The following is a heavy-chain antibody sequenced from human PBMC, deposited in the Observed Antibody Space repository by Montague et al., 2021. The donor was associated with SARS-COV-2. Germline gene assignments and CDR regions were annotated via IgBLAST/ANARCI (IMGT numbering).Heavy chain of an antibody. CDR2: IYSGGST. CDR3: ARGLRIAAAGTGSGYYYGMDV. J-gene: IGHJ6*02. Sequence: SLRLSCAASGFTVSSNYMSWVRQAPGKGLEWVSVIYSGGSTYYADSVKGRFTISRHNSKNTLYLQMNSLRAEDTAVYHCARGLRIAAAGTGSGYYYGMDVWGQGTTVTVSS. D-gene: IGHD6-13*01. CDR1: GFTVSSNY. V-gene: IGHV3-53*04.